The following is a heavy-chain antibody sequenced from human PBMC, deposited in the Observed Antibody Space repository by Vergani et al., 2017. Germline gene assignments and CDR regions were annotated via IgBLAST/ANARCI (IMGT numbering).Heavy chain of an antibody. CDR3: ARQEGYNTLSCDY. CDR1: GYSFTRYW. V-gene: IGHV5-51*01. Sequence: EVQLVQSGAEVKKSGESLKIFCQGSGYSFTRYWIGWVRQMPGKGREWMGVINPEDSATSYSPSFPGQVTISADKSIRTAYLQWSSLKASDTAMYYCARQEGYNTLSCDYWGQGTQVTVSS. CDR2: INPEDSAT. D-gene: IGHD5-24*01. J-gene: IGHJ4*02.